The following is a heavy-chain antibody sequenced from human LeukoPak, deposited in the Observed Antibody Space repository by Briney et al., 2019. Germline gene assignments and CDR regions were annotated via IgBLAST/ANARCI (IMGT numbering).Heavy chain of an antibody. Sequence: PSETLSLTCAVYGGSFSGYYWSWIRQPPGKGLEWIGEINHSGSTNYNPSLKSRVTISVDTSKNQFSLKLSSVTAADTAVYYCARGRYCSSTSCYPRGGFGYWGQGTLVTVSS. D-gene: IGHD2-2*01. CDR3: ARGRYCSSTSCYPRGGFGY. CDR2: INHSGST. CDR1: GGSFSGYY. J-gene: IGHJ4*02. V-gene: IGHV4-34*01.